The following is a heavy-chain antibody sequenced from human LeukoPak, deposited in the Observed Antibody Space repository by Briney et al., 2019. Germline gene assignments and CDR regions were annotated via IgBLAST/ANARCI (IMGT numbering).Heavy chain of an antibody. CDR2: ISSSSSYT. V-gene: IGHV3-11*05. D-gene: IGHD6-19*01. CDR1: GFTFSDYY. CDR3: ARDSGSIAVAGTDY. Sequence: GGSLRLSCAASGFTFSDYYMSWIRQAPGKGLEWVSYISSSSSYTNYADSVKGRFTISRDNAKNSLYLQTNSLRAEDTAVYYCARDSGSIAVAGTDYWGQGTLVTVSS. J-gene: IGHJ4*02.